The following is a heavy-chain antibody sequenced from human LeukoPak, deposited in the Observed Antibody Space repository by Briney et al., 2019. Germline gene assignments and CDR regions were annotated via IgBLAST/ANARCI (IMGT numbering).Heavy chain of an antibody. Sequence: PGRSLRLSCTGSGFIFGDHAMAWVGQAPGKGLEWVGFIRSKAYGGTTEYAASVKGRFTISRDDSRGIAYLEMSSLKTEDTAVYYCARGPILLWLHNGMDVWGQGTTVTVSS. CDR1: GFIFGDHA. CDR3: ARGPILLWLHNGMDV. D-gene: IGHD4-23*01. J-gene: IGHJ6*02. CDR2: IRSKAYGGTT. V-gene: IGHV3-49*04.